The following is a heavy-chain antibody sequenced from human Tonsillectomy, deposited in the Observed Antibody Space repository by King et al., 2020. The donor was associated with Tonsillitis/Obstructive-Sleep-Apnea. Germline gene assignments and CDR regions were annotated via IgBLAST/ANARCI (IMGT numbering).Heavy chain of an antibody. CDR1: GFTFSSYE. Sequence: VQLVESGGGLVQPGGSLRLSCAASGFTFSSYEMNWVRQAPGKGLEWVSYISSSGSTIYYADSVKGRFTISRDNAKNSLYLQMNSLRAEDTAVYNCARSHWNYVGGVWGQGTMVTVSS. D-gene: IGHD1-7*01. J-gene: IGHJ3*01. CDR3: ARSHWNYVGGV. CDR2: ISSSGSTI. V-gene: IGHV3-48*03.